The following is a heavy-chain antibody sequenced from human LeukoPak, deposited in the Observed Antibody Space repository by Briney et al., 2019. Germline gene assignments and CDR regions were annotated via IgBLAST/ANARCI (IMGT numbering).Heavy chain of an antibody. CDR3: ATAPLPATMWNWYFDL. Sequence: SQTLSLTCTVSGGSISSGDYYWSWIRQPPGKGLEWIGYIYNSGTIYYNPSLKSRLTISVDTSRNQFSLRLRSVTAADTAVYYCATAPLPATMWNWYFDLWGRGNLVTVSS. D-gene: IGHD2-2*01. CDR1: GGSISSGDYY. V-gene: IGHV4-30-4*01. CDR2: IYNSGTI. J-gene: IGHJ2*01.